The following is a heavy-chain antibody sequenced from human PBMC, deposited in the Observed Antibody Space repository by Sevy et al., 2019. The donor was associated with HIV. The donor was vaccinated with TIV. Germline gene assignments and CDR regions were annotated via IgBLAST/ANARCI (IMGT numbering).Heavy chain of an antibody. Sequence: GGSLRLSCAASGFTFSTYAMSWVRQAPGKGMEWVSSVSGSGATTYYAHSVKGRFTMSRDNSKNTVHLQMNSLRAGDTAVYYCAKGSRFNSGSYSGHWGQGTLVTVSS. CDR1: GFTFSTYA. V-gene: IGHV3-23*01. D-gene: IGHD3-10*01. CDR2: VSGSGATT. CDR3: AKGSRFNSGSYSGH. J-gene: IGHJ4*02.